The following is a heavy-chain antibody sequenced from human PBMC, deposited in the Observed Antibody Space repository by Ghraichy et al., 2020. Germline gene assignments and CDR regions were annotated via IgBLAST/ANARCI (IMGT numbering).Heavy chain of an antibody. CDR3: ARVTGSSSWSEYFQH. V-gene: IGHV4-59*01. Sequence: SGTLSLTCTVSGGSISSYYWSWIRQPPGKGLEWIGYIYYSGSTNYNPSLKSRVTISVDTSKNQFSLKLSSVTAADTAVYYCARVTGSSSWSEYFQHWGQGTLVTVSS. D-gene: IGHD6-13*01. CDR2: IYYSGST. CDR1: GGSISSYY. J-gene: IGHJ1*01.